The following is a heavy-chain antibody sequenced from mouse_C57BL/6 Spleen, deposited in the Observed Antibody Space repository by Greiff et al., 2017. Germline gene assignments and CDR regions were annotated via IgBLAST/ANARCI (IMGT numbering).Heavy chain of an antibody. J-gene: IGHJ1*03. V-gene: IGHV5-12*01. D-gene: IGHD1-1*01. CDR1: GFTFSDYY. Sequence: EVKLVESGGGLVQPGGSLKLSCAASGFTFSDYYMYWVRQTPEKRLEWVAYISNGGGSTYYPDTVQGRFPISSDNAKNTLYLQMSRLKSEDTAMYYCARQGTHYGSDGYFDVWGTGTTVTVSS. CDR2: ISNGGGST. CDR3: ARQGTHYGSDGYFDV.